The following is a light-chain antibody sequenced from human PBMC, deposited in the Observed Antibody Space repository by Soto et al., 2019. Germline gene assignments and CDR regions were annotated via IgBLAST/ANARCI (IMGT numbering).Light chain of an antibody. CDR3: QQYYSYPYT. V-gene: IGKV1-5*01. CDR2: DAS. CDR1: QSISSW. Sequence: DIQMTQSPSTLSASVGDRVTITCRASQSISSWLAWYQQKPGKAPKLLIYDASSLESGVPSRFSGSGSGTEFTLTVRSLQPDDFATYCCQQYYSYPYTFGQGTKLEFK. J-gene: IGKJ2*01.